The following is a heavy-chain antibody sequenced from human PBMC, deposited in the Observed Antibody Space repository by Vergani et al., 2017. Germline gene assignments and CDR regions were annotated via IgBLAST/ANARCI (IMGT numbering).Heavy chain of an antibody. J-gene: IGHJ5*02. V-gene: IGHV4-31*01. CDR2: IYPGDSDT. CDR3: ARYFGENYGSGITT. D-gene: IGHD3-10*01. Sequence: QVQLQGSGPGLVKPSQTLSLTCTVSGGSISSGGYYWSWIRQHPGKGLEWMGIIYPGDSDTRYSPSFQGQVTISADKSISTAYLQWSSLKASDTAMYYCARYFGENYGSGITTWGQGTLVTVSS. CDR1: GGSISSGGYY.